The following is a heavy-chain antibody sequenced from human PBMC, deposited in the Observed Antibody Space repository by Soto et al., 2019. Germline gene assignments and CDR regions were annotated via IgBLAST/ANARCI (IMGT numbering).Heavy chain of an antibody. CDR1: GFTFSSYG. CDR3: AKDLAPNIVGALDY. D-gene: IGHD1-26*01. CDR2: ISYDGSNK. V-gene: IGHV3-30*18. Sequence: PGGSLRLSCAASGFTFSSYGMHWVRQAPGKGLEWVAVISYDGSNKYYADSVKGRFTISRDNSKNTLYLQMNSLRAEDTAVYYCAKDLAPNIVGALDYWGQGTLVTVSS. J-gene: IGHJ4*02.